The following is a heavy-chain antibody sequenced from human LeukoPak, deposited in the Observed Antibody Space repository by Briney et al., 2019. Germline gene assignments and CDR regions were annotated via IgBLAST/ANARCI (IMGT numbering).Heavy chain of an antibody. Sequence: GASVKVSCKVSGYTLTELSMHWVRQAPGKGLEWMGGFDPEDGETIYAQKFQGRVTITADESTSTAYMELSSLRSEDTAVYYCARDSRRHSSSWSPSYFDYWGQGTLVTVSS. CDR3: ARDSRRHSSSWSPSYFDY. J-gene: IGHJ4*02. D-gene: IGHD6-13*01. CDR1: GYTLTELS. V-gene: IGHV1-24*01. CDR2: FDPEDGET.